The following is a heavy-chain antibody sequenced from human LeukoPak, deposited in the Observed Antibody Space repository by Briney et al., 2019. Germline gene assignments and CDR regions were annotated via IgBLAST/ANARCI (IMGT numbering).Heavy chain of an antibody. CDR1: GFSFSSYS. V-gene: IGHV3-21*04. D-gene: IGHD2-15*01. CDR3: VKDPLPQYFRGGETLLDY. Sequence: GGSLRLSCAASGFSFSSYSLNRVRQAPGKGLEWVSSISSSSSYIFYADSVKGRFTISRDNAKNSLYLQMNSLGPDDTAIYYCVKDPLPQYFRGGETLLDYWGQGALVSVSS. J-gene: IGHJ4*01. CDR2: ISSSSSYI.